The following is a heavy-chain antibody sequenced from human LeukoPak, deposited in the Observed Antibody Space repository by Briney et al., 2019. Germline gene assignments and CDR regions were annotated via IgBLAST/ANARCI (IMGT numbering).Heavy chain of an antibody. CDR1: GFTFSSYS. Sequence: GSLRLSCAASGFTFSSYSMNWVGQAPGKGLEWASYISSSSSTIYYAGSVKGRFTISRDNAKNSLYLQMNSLRAEDTALYYCTRIPYGDILTGYYFYFDHWGQGTPVTVSS. J-gene: IGHJ4*02. V-gene: IGHV3-48*04. CDR2: ISSSSSTI. D-gene: IGHD3-9*01. CDR3: TRIPYGDILTGYYFYFDH.